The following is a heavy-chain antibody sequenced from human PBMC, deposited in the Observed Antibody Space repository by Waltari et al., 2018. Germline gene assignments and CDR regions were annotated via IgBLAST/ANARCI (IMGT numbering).Heavy chain of an antibody. CDR3: AKDLAATNIVVVPAAIGY. J-gene: IGHJ4*02. D-gene: IGHD2-2*01. CDR2: ISGSGGST. Sequence: EVQLLESGGGLVQPGGSLRLSCAASGFTFSSYAMSWVRQAPGKGLEWVSAISGSGGSTYSADAGKGRFTISRDNSKNTLYLQMNSLRAEDTAVYYCAKDLAATNIVVVPAAIGYWGQGTLVTVSS. V-gene: IGHV3-23*01. CDR1: GFTFSSYA.